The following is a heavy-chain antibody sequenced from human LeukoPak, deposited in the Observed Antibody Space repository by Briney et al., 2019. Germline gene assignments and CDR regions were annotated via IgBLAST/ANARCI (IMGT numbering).Heavy chain of an antibody. J-gene: IGHJ5*02. Sequence: ETLSLTCLVSGGSMSSYYWSWVRQAPGKGLEWVSAIGASGGTTYYADSVKGRFTISRDNSQNTLYLQMNSLRAEDTAVYYCAKYTAATGTRWFDPWGQGTLVTVSS. CDR2: IGASGGTT. CDR3: AKYTAATGTRWFDP. V-gene: IGHV3-23*01. D-gene: IGHD6-13*01. CDR1: GGSMSSYY.